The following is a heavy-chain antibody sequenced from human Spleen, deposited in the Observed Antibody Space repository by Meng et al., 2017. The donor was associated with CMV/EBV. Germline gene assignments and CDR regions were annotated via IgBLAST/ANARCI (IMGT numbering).Heavy chain of an antibody. CDR1: GFTVTSTY. CDR2: VYHNGDT. Sequence: GSLRLSCAASGFTVTSTYMSWIRQSPGKGLEWILTVYHNGDTWYNPSLKSRVTISVATSKNQFSLNLKSVTASDTAMYYCTRDRGEGNNWFDPWGPGTLVTVSS. D-gene: IGHD4-17*01. CDR3: TRDRGEGNNWFDP. V-gene: IGHV4-38-2*02. J-gene: IGHJ5*02.